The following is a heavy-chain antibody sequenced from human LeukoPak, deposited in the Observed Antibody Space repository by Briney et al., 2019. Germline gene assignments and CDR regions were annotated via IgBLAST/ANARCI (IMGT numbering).Heavy chain of an antibody. Sequence: GASVKVSCKASGYTFTGYYMHWVRQAPGQGPEWMGWINPNSGDTNYAQKFQGRVTMTRDTSISTAYMELSRLRSDDTAVYYCARDRYGDYFRGDYWGQGTLVTVSS. CDR3: ARDRYGDYFRGDY. J-gene: IGHJ4*02. V-gene: IGHV1-2*02. CDR2: INPNSGDT. CDR1: GYTFTGYY. D-gene: IGHD4-17*01.